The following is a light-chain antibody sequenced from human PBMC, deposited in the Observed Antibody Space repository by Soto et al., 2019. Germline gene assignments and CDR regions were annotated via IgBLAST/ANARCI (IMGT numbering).Light chain of an antibody. Sequence: EIVLTQSPGALALSPGERATRSCRASQSVSSKYLAWYQQKPGQAPRLLIYGASSRATGIPDRFSGSGSGTDFTLTISRLEPEDFAVYYCQQYGSSPPITFGQGTRREIK. CDR2: GAS. CDR3: QQYGSSPPIT. CDR1: QSVSSKY. J-gene: IGKJ5*01. V-gene: IGKV3-20*01.